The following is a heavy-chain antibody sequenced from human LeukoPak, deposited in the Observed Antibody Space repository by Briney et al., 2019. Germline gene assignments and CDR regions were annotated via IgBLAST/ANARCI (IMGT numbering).Heavy chain of an antibody. CDR1: GFTFSSYE. CDR2: ISSSGSTI. V-gene: IGHV3-48*03. D-gene: IGHD4-17*01. CDR3: ARNPSYGDYTDY. J-gene: IGHJ4*02. Sequence: GGSLRLSCAASGFTFSSYEMNWVRQAPGKGLEWVSYISSSGSTIYYADSVKDRFTISRDNAKNSLYLQMNSLRAKDTAVYYCARNPSYGDYTDYWGQGNLVTVSS.